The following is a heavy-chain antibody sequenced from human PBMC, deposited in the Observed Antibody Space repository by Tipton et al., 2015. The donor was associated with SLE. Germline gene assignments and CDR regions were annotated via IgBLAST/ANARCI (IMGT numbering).Heavy chain of an antibody. J-gene: IGHJ4*02. CDR1: GFTFDDSA. V-gene: IGHV3-9*01. D-gene: IGHD1-26*01. CDR2: ISWNSGSI. CDR3: AKDLSGNYRAYFDY. Sequence: SLRLSCAASGFTFDDSAMHWVRLAPGKGLEWASAISWNSGSIGYADSVKGRFTISRDNAKNSLYLQMNSLRAEDTAVYFCAKDLSGNYRAYFDYWGQGILVTVSS.